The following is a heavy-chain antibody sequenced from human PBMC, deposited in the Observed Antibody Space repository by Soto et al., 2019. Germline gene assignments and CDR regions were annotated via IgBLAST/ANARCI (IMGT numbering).Heavy chain of an antibody. CDR1: GESISTFY. CDR2: VYYTGST. J-gene: IGHJ4*02. V-gene: IGHV4-59*01. D-gene: IGHD3-22*01. Sequence: KPSETLSLTCTVSGESISTFYWGGIRPSPGKELERIGYVYYTGSTNYTPSLKSRVTISVDRSKNQFSLKLTSANAADTAVYYCARGRTVRNYADDSTDYFSSFDDWGQETQDTV. CDR3: ARGRTVRNYADDSTDYFSSFDD.